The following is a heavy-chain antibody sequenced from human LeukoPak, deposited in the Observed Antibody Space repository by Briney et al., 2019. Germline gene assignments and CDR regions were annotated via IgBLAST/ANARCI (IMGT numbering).Heavy chain of an antibody. CDR3: ARELVVVPNGMDV. J-gene: IGHJ6*02. CDR2: INPNSGGT. V-gene: IGHV1-2*06. Sequence: ASVKVSCKASGYTFTGYYMRWVRQAPGQGLEWMGRINPNSGGTNYAQKFQGRVTMTRDTSISTAYMELSRLRSDDTAVYYCARELVVVPNGMDVWGQGTTVTVSS. D-gene: IGHD2-2*01. CDR1: GYTFTGYY.